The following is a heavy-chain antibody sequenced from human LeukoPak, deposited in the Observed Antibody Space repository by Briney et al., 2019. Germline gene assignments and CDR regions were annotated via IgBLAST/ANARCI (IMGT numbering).Heavy chain of an antibody. J-gene: IGHJ4*02. CDR2: ISSDGNRK. Sequence: PGGSLRLSCATSGFTFSTYPFHWVRQAPGKGLEWVGVISSDGNRKYYADSLRGRFTISRDNSKNMLFLQMSSLRPEDTAVYFCAREPNKWNDGYYFDYWGQGTLVTVSS. V-gene: IGHV3-30*04. D-gene: IGHD1-1*01. CDR1: GFTFSTYP. CDR3: AREPNKWNDGYYFDY.